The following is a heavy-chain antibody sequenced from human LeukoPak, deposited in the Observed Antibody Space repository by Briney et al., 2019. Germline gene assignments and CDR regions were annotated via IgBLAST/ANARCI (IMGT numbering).Heavy chain of an antibody. D-gene: IGHD3-22*01. V-gene: IGHV1-2*02. CDR2: INPNSGGT. CDR1: GYTFTGYY. Sequence: ASVKVSCKASGYTFTGYYMHWVRQAPGQGLEWMGWINPNSGGTNYAQKFQGRVTMTRDTSISTAYMELSRLRSDDTAVYYCARGFYDSSGYPKYYFDYWGQGTLVTVSS. CDR3: ARGFYDSSGYPKYYFDY. J-gene: IGHJ4*02.